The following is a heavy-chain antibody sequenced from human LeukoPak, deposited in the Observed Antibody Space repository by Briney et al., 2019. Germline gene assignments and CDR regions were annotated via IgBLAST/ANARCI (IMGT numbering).Heavy chain of an antibody. J-gene: IGHJ4*02. Sequence: GGSLRLSCAASGFTFSDYYMTWIRQAPGRGLEWVSYISSSGSTIYYADSVKGRFTISRDNPKNSLYLQMNSLRAEDTAVYYCARENDILTGYYPDYWGQGTLVTVSS. CDR1: GFTFSDYY. CDR3: ARENDILTGYYPDY. CDR2: ISSSGSTI. D-gene: IGHD3-9*01. V-gene: IGHV3-11*01.